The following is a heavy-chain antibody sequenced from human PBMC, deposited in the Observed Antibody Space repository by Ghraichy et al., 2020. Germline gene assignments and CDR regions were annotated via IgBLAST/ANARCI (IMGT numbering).Heavy chain of an antibody. CDR2: INQDGSET. J-gene: IGHJ4*02. CDR3: VRDIR. Sequence: GGSLRLSCVASGFTFRNYWMYWVRQAPRKGPEWVANINQDGSETNSVDSVKGRFTISRDNAKNSLFLQMNSLRAEDTAVYYCVRDIRWGQGTLVTVSS. CDR1: GFTFRNYW. V-gene: IGHV3-7*01.